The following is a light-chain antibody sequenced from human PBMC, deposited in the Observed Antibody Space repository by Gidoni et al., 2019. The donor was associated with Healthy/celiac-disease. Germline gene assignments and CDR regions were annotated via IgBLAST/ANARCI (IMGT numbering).Light chain of an antibody. J-gene: IGLJ3*02. CDR1: NIGSKS. Sequence: SYVLTQPPSASVAPGQTARITCGGTNIGSKSVHWYQQKPGQAPVLVVYDDSDRPSGIPERFSGSNSGNTATLTISRVEAGDEADYYCQVWDSSSDPLVFGGGTKLTVL. V-gene: IGLV3-21*02. CDR3: QVWDSSSDPLV. CDR2: DDS.